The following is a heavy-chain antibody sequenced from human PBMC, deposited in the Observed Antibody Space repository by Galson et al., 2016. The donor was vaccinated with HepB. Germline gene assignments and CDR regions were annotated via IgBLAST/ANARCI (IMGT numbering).Heavy chain of an antibody. Sequence: QSGAEVKKPGESLKISCKGSGNSFTTHWIGWVRQMPGKGLEWMGIIYPGDSDTRYSPSFQGQVTISVDKSTTTAYLQWSSLKASDTAMYYCASQGGSCGGGSCSLYYYYGMDVWGQGTTVTVSS. CDR2: IYPGDSDT. CDR3: ASQGGSCGGGSCSLYYYYGMDV. J-gene: IGHJ6*02. CDR1: GNSFTTHW. D-gene: IGHD2-15*01. V-gene: IGHV5-51*01.